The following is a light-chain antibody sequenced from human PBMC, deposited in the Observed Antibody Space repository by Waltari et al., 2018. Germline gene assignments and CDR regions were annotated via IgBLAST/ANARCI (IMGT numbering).Light chain of an antibody. CDR1: SSAVGRYPL. CDR3: CSYTSYSTWV. J-gene: IGLJ3*02. Sequence: QSALTQPAPVSGSPGHPIPIPSPRTSSAVGRYPLVPCYQHHPRNAPKLVSSGVTTRTSDVSNRFSGSKSGNPASLTISGLQAEDEAAYYCCSYTSYSTWVFGGGTKLTVL. CDR2: GVT. V-gene: IGLV2-14*01.